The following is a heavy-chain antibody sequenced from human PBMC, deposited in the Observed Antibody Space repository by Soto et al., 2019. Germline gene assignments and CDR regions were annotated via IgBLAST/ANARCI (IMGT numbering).Heavy chain of an antibody. CDR1: GFAFSDFY. Sequence: PGGSLRLSCAASGFAFSDFYMTWVRQAPGKGLEWISYIGSTSIYTNYAGSVKGRFTISRDDAKNSLYLQMNGLRVEDTAVYYCARDKAIQWLGELSRPLWGQGTLVTVSS. V-gene: IGHV3-11*06. CDR3: ARDKAIQWLGELSRPL. CDR2: IGSTSIYT. D-gene: IGHD1-1*01. J-gene: IGHJ4*02.